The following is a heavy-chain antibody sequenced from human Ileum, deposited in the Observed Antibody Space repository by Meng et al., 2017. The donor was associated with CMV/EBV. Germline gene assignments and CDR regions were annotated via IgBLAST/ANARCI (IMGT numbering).Heavy chain of an antibody. CDR1: VGSTGSGDYY. CDR3: AREMSRTGFFDY. J-gene: IGHJ4*02. CDR2: IHISGAT. V-gene: IGHV4-61*02. Sequence: QGKRHGACPGLVEPSETLSLPWTVSVGSTGSGDYYWSLIRQPAVKGLEWIGRIHISGATNYNPSLKSRVTMSVDTSKNQFSLKVRSVTAADTAVYYCAREMSRTGFFDYWGQGNLVTVSS. D-gene: IGHD1-1*01.